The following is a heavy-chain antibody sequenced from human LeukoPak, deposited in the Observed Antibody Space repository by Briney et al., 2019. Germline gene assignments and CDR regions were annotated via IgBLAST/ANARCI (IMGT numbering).Heavy chain of an antibody. CDR3: ARARKVGVRGGSLGMDV. CDR1: GGTFSSYA. V-gene: IGHV1-69*13. CDR2: IIPIFGTA. J-gene: IGHJ6*02. D-gene: IGHD3-10*01. Sequence: ASVKVSCKASGGTFSSYAISWVRQAPGQGLEWMGGIIPIFGTANYAQKFQGRVTITADESTSTAYMELSSLRSEDTAVYYCARARKVGVRGGSLGMDVWGQGTTVTVSS.